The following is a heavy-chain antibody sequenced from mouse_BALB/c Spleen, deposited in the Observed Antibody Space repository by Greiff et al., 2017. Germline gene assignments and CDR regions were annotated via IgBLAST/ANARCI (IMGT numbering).Heavy chain of an antibody. J-gene: IGHJ3*01. CDR1: GFTFSSYG. Sequence: EVKLMESGGGLVQPGGSLKLSCAASGFTFSSYGMSWVRQTPDKRLELVATINSNGGSTYYPDSVKGRFTISRDNAKNTLYLQMSSLKSEDTAMYYCARDGGDGYLFAYWGQGTLVTVSA. CDR2: INSNGGST. V-gene: IGHV5-6-3*01. D-gene: IGHD2-3*01. CDR3: ARDGGDGYLFAY.